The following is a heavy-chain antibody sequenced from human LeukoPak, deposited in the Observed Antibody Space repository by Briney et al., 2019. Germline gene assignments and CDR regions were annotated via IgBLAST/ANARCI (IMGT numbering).Heavy chain of an antibody. V-gene: IGHV3-21*01. CDR3: ARDGLYSSSWDLDY. CDR2: ISSSSSYI. CDR1: GFTFSSYS. D-gene: IGHD6-6*01. Sequence: GGSLRPSCAASGFTFSSYSMNWVRQAPGKGLEWVSSISSSSSYIYYADSVKGRFTISRDNAKNSLYLQMNSLRAEDTAVYYCARDGLYSSSWDLDYWGQGTLVTVSS. J-gene: IGHJ4*02.